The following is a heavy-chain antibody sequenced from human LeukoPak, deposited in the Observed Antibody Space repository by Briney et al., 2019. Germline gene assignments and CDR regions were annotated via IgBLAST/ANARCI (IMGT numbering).Heavy chain of an antibody. J-gene: IGHJ4*02. V-gene: IGHV5-51*01. CDR1: GYSFTSYW. CDR3: ARQYCSSTSCYGEYYFDY. CDR2: IYPGDSDT. D-gene: IGHD2-2*01. Sequence: GESLEISCKGSGYSFTSYWIGWVRQMPGKGLEWMGIIYPGDSDTRYSPSFQGQVTISADKSISTAYLQWSSLKASDTAMYYCARQYCSSTSCYGEYYFDYWGQGILVTVSS.